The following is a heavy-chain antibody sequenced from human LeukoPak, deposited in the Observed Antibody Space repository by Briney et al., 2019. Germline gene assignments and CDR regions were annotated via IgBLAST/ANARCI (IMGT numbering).Heavy chain of an antibody. CDR2: INSDGSST. J-gene: IGHJ4*02. CDR3: AMNQNYYDSSGSYDY. Sequence: GGSLRLSCAASGFTFSSYWMDWVRQAPGKGLVWVSRINSDGSSTSYADSVKGRFTISRDNAKNTLYLQMNSLRAEDTAVYYCAMNQNYYDSSGSYDYWGQGTLVTVSS. D-gene: IGHD3-22*01. CDR1: GFTFSSYW. V-gene: IGHV3-74*01.